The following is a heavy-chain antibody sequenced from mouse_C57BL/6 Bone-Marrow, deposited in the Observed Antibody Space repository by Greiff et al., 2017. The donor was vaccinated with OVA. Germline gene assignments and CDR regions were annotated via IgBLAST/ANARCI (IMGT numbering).Heavy chain of an antibody. CDR2: ISSGSSTI. Sequence: EVQRVESGGGLVKPGGSLKLSCAASGFTFSDYGMHWVRQAPEKGLGWVAYISSGSSTIYYADTVKGRFTISRDNAKNTLFLQMTSLRSEDTAMYYCARRRGSSYPFDYWGQGTTLTVSS. J-gene: IGHJ2*01. V-gene: IGHV5-17*01. D-gene: IGHD1-1*01. CDR1: GFTFSDYG. CDR3: ARRRGSSYPFDY.